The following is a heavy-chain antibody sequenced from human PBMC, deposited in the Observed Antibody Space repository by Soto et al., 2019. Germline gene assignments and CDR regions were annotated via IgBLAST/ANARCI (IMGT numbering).Heavy chain of an antibody. CDR1: GYTFTSYA. CDR2: INAGNGNT. V-gene: IGHV1-3*01. D-gene: IGHD1-26*01. CDR3: ARALGVGASYDFQH. J-gene: IGHJ1*01. Sequence: QVQLVQSGAEVKKPGASVKVSCKASGYTFTSYAMHWVRQAPGQRLEWMGWINAGNGNTKYSQKFQGRVTITRDTAASTAYMELSSLRSEDTAVYYCARALGVGASYDFQHWGQGTLVTVSS.